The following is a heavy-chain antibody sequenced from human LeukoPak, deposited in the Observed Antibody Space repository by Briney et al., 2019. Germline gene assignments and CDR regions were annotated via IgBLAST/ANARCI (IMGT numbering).Heavy chain of an antibody. J-gene: IGHJ4*02. Sequence: ASVKVSCKASGYTFTSYYMHWVRQAPGQGLEWMGIINPSGGSTSYAQKFQGRVTMTRDTSTRTVYMELSSLRSEDTGVYYCARDLAAAADNWEYYFDYWGQGALVNVSS. D-gene: IGHD6-13*01. CDR3: ARDLAAAADNWEYYFDY. CDR1: GYTFTSYY. CDR2: INPSGGST. V-gene: IGHV1-46*01.